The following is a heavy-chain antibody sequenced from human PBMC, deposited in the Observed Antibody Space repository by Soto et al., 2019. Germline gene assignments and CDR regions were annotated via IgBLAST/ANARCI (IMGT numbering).Heavy chain of an antibody. CDR1: GFTFSSYG. CDR3: AKDQTGTTSTGRAPAFDY. D-gene: IGHD1-1*01. CDR2: ISYDGSNK. J-gene: IGHJ4*02. V-gene: IGHV3-30*18. Sequence: PGGSLRLSXAASGFTFSSYGMHWVRQAPGKGLEWVAVISYDGSNKYYADSVKGRFTISRDNSKNTLYLQMNSLRAEDTAVYYCAKDQTGTTSTGRAPAFDYWGQGTLVTVSS.